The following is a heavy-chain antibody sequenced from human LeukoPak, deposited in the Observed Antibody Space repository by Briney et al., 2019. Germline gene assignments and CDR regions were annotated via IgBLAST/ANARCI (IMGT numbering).Heavy chain of an antibody. CDR3: ARSGLRDYYGNPELNDAFDI. J-gene: IGHJ3*02. V-gene: IGHV4-30-4*07. D-gene: IGHD3-10*01. CDR1: GGSISSGGYS. CDR2: IYYSGST. Sequence: PSETLSLTCAVSGGSISSGGYSWSWIRQPPGKGLEWIGYIYYSGSTYYNPSLKSRVTISVDTSKNQFSLKLSSVTAADTAVYYCARSGLRDYYGNPELNDAFDIWGQGTMVTVSS.